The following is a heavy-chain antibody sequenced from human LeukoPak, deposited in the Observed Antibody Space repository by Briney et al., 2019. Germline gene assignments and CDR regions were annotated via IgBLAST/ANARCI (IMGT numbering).Heavy chain of an antibody. CDR1: GYSLTELS. V-gene: IGHV1-24*01. J-gene: IGHJ6*02. Sequence: ASAEVSCKVSGYSLTELSVHWVRQAPGKGLEWMGCIGPGDGETNYAQKFQGRVTMTEDTSTDTAYMELSSLRSDDTAVYYCATTRLVPLYYYGMDVWGQGTTVAVSS. D-gene: IGHD3-9*01. CDR3: ATTRLVPLYYYGMDV. CDR2: IGPGDGET.